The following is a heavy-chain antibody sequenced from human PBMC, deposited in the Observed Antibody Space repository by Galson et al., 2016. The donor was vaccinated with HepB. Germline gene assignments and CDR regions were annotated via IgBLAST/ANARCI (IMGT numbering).Heavy chain of an antibody. Sequence: LRLSCAVSRFTFGSYAMSWVRQAPGKGLEWVASISDNAGSTYYADSVKGRFTNSRDNSKNTLYLEMNSLRAEDTAVYYCARGRNRGFDYWGQRTLVSVSS. CDR3: ARGRNRGFDY. J-gene: IGHJ4*02. V-gene: IGHV3-23*01. D-gene: IGHD7-27*01. CDR2: ISDNAGST. CDR1: RFTFGSYA.